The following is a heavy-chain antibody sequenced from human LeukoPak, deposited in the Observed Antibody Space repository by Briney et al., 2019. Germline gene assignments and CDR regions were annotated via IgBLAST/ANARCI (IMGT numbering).Heavy chain of an antibody. D-gene: IGHD3-10*01. CDR3: AKARTLVRGVIDY. CDR1: GFTFSSYG. V-gene: IGHV3-30*18. CDR2: ISYDGSNK. Sequence: GGSLRLSCAASGFTFSSYGMHWVRQAPGKGLEWVAVISYDGSNKYYADSVKGRFTISRDNSKNPLYLQMNSLRAEDTAVYYCAKARTLVRGVIDYWGQGTLVTVSS. J-gene: IGHJ4*02.